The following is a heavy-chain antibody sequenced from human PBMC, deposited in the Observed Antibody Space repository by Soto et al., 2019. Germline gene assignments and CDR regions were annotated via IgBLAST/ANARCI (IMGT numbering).Heavy chain of an antibody. CDR1: GYTFTSYD. D-gene: IGHD3-3*01. CDR2: MNPNSGNT. J-gene: IGHJ6*02. CDR3: ARGGYRPRFSEETHYYYGMDV. Sequence: QVQLVQSGAEVKKPGASVKVSCKASGYTFTSYDINWVRQATGQGLEWMGWMNPNSGNTGYAQKFQGRVTMTRNTSISTAYRELSSLKSEDTAVYYCARGGYRPRFSEETHYYYGMDVWGQGTTVTVSS. V-gene: IGHV1-8*01.